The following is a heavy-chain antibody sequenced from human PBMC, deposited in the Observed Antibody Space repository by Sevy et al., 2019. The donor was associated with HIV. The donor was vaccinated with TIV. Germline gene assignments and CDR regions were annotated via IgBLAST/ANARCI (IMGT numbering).Heavy chain of an antibody. V-gene: IGHV3-30*18. D-gene: IGHD3-9*01. J-gene: IGHJ6*02. Sequence: GGSLRLSCVVSGISFTTSGMHWVRQAPGKGLEWVAVISYHGRVKFYAESVKGRSTISRDNSKNMLYLQMNSLRAEDTAVYYCAKDFTGYNGMDVWGQGTMVTVSS. CDR1: GISFTTSG. CDR2: ISYHGRVK. CDR3: AKDFTGYNGMDV.